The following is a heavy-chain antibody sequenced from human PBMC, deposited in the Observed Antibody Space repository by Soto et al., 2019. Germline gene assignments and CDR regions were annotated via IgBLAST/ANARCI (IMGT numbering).Heavy chain of an antibody. J-gene: IGHJ4*02. CDR2: ICYGGST. V-gene: IGHV4-31*03. CDR3: ARVGGYRGYGVEDY. D-gene: IGHD5-12*01. Sequence: QVQLQESGPGLVKPSQTLSLTCTVSGGSITRGGYCWSWIRQSPGKGLECIGYICYGGSTYYKPSLRSRITISKDTSEVQFSLKLSSVTAAETAVYYCARVGGYRGYGVEDYWGQGTLVTVSS. CDR1: GGSITRGGYC.